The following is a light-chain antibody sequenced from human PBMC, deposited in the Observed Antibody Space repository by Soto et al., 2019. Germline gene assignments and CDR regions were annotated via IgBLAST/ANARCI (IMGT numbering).Light chain of an antibody. CDR1: QSIISY. CDR2: AAS. Sequence: DIQMTQSPSSLSASVGDRVTITCRASQSIISYLNWYQQKPGKAPKLLIYAASSLQSGVPSRFSGSGSGTDFTLTISSLQPEDFATYYCQQSYSTHITFGQGTRLEIK. J-gene: IGKJ5*01. CDR3: QQSYSTHIT. V-gene: IGKV1-39*01.